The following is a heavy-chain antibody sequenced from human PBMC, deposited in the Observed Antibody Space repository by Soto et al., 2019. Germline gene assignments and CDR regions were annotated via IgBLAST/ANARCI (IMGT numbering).Heavy chain of an antibody. CDR3: TTAMEDCSGGSCYRDAFDI. Sequence: ETLRLSCAASGFTFSNAWMSWVRQAPGKGLEWVGRIKSKTDGGTTDYAAPVKGRFTISRDDSKNTLYLQMNSLKTEDTAVYYCTTAMEDCSGGSCYRDAFDIWGQGTMVTVSS. J-gene: IGHJ3*02. CDR1: GFTFSNAW. V-gene: IGHV3-15*01. D-gene: IGHD2-15*01. CDR2: IKSKTDGGTT.